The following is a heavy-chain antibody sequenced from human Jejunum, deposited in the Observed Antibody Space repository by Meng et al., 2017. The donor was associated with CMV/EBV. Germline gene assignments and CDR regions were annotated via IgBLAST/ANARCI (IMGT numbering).Heavy chain of an antibody. CDR1: GFTFNDAW. CDR3: TPGGGGVGD. D-gene: IGHD2-8*02. J-gene: IGHJ4*02. CDR2: IKKKADGETT. V-gene: IGHV3-15*01. Sequence: LSCAACGFTFNDAWLSWVRQAPGKGLEWVGLIKKKADGETTDYAAPVKGRFTISRDDSKNTLYLQMNSLKIEDTAVYYCTPGGGGVGDWGQGTLVTVSS.